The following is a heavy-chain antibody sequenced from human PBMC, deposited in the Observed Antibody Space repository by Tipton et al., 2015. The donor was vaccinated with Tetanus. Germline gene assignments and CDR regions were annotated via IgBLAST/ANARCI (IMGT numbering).Heavy chain of an antibody. CDR2: INHSGST. J-gene: IGHJ6*02. CDR3: ARVSTPVVPAAIYYYGMDV. CDR1: GGSFSGYY. Sequence: TLSLTCAVYGGSFSGYYWSWIRQPPGKGLEWIGEINHSGSTNYNPSLKSRVTISVDTSKNQFSLKLSSVTAADTAVYYCARVSTPVVPAAIYYYGMDVWGQGTTVTVSS. D-gene: IGHD2-2*02. V-gene: IGHV4-34*09.